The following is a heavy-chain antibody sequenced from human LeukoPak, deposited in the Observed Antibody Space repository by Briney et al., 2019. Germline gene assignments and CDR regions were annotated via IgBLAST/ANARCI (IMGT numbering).Heavy chain of an antibody. CDR3: ATTRDGPFEY. CDR1: GFTFSSYE. Sequence: KAGGSLRLSCAASGFTFSSYETNWVRQGPGKGLEWLSHISNSGSSIQYADSVKGRFTISRDNAKNSLYLQMNSLRAEDTAVYYCATTRDGPFEYWGQGTLVTVSS. V-gene: IGHV3-48*03. J-gene: IGHJ4*02. CDR2: ISNSGSSI. D-gene: IGHD5-24*01.